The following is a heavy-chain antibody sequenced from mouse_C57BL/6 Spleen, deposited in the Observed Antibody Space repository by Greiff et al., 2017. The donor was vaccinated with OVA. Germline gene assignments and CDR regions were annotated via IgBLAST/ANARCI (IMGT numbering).Heavy chain of an antibody. CDR2: IDPNGGGT. D-gene: IGHD1-1*02. J-gene: IGHJ3*01. CDR3: ARSSPYGQFAY. Sequence: QVQLQQPGAELVQPGASVKLSCKASGYTFTSYWMHWVRQRPGRGLEWIGRIDPNGGGTKYTEKFKSKATLTVDKPYSTAYLQLSSLTSKDFAVYSCARSSPYGQFAYWGQGTLVSVSA. CDR1: GYTFTSYW. V-gene: IGHV1-72*01.